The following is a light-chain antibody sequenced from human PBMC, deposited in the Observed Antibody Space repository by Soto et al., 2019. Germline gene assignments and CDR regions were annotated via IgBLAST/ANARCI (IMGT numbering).Light chain of an antibody. CDR3: QQRSNWPPT. J-gene: IGKJ5*01. Sequence: EIVLTQSPATLSLSPGERTTLSCRASPSVSSYLAWYQQKPGQAPRLLNYDASNRATVIPARFSGSGSGTDFTLTISTLEPEDFAVYYCQQRSNWPPTVGQGTRLEIK. CDR1: PSVSSY. V-gene: IGKV3-11*01. CDR2: DAS.